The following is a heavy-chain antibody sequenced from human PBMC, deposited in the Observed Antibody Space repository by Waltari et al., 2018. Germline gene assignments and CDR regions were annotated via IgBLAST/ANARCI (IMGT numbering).Heavy chain of an antibody. D-gene: IGHD6-19*01. CDR3: TTLGYRSGWSFDY. CDR1: GFTFTNAW. Sequence: EVQLVESGGGLVKPGGSLRLSCAASGFTFTNAWMNWVRQAPGKGREWVGRIKSKTEGGTTDYAAPVKGRCTISRDDSKNTLYLQMNSLKTDDTAVYYCTTLGYRSGWSFDYWGQGTLVTVSS. CDR2: IKSKTEGGTT. V-gene: IGHV3-15*07. J-gene: IGHJ4*02.